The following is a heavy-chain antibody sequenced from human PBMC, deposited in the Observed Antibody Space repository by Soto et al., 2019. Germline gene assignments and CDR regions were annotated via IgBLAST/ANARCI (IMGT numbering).Heavy chain of an antibody. CDR2: VNYNGIT. CDR1: GGSVNSGSYY. Sequence: QVQLQESGPGLVKPSDTLSLTCTVSGGSVNSGSYYWSWIRQPPGKGLEWIGFVNYNGITNYNPSLKSRLTISIDTSKKQFSLKLRSVTAADTAVYYCARDPEYGSYFDYWGQGTLVTVSS. J-gene: IGHJ4*02. D-gene: IGHD3-10*01. V-gene: IGHV4-61*01. CDR3: ARDPEYGSYFDY.